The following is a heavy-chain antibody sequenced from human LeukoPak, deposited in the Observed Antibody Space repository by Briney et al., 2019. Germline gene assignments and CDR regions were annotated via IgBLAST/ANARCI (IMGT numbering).Heavy chain of an antibody. D-gene: IGHD3-10*01. V-gene: IGHV3-23*01. Sequence: GGSLRLSCAVSGVTLSNYGMSWVRQAPGKGLEWVSAITNSGADTFYADSVRGRFTISRDNSKNTLYLQMNSLRADDTAVYYCAKRLESGADYYDHWGQGTLVTVSS. CDR3: AKRLESGADYYDH. CDR1: GVTLSNYG. J-gene: IGHJ4*02. CDR2: ITNSGADT.